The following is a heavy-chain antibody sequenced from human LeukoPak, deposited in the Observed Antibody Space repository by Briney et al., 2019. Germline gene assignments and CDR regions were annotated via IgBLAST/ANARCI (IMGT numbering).Heavy chain of an antibody. V-gene: IGHV3-30-3*01. CDR1: GFTFSSYA. D-gene: IGHD3-10*01. Sequence: SGGSLRLSCAASGFTFSSYAMHWVRQAPGKGLEWVAIISYDGSNKYYADSVKGRFTISRDNSKNTLYLQMNSLRAEDTAVYYCARGFVSSFDYWGQGTLVTVSS. CDR3: ARGFVSSFDY. J-gene: IGHJ4*02. CDR2: ISYDGSNK.